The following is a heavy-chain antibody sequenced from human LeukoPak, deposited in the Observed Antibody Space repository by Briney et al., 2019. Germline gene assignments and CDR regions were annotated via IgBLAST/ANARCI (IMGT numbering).Heavy chain of an antibody. J-gene: IGHJ2*01. CDR2: INWNRGSI. CDR1: GFTFDDYG. V-gene: IGHV3-9*01. D-gene: IGHD6-13*01. CDR3: AKGGAAADNYWYFDL. Sequence: GRSLRLSCAASGFTFDDYGMHWVRQAPGKGLEWVRQAPGKGLEWVSGINWNRGSIGYADSVKGRFTISRDTAKNSLYLQMNSLRPEDTALYYCAKGGAAADNYWYFDLWGRGTLVTVSS.